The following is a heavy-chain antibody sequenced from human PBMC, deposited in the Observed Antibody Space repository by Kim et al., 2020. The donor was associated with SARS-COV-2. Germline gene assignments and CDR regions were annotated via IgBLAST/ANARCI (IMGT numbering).Heavy chain of an antibody. CDR2: IYPGDSDT. D-gene: IGHD6-19*01. CDR3: ARHREVAGTLKAFDI. Sequence: GESLKISCKGSGYSFTTYWIGWVRQMPGKGLEWMGIIYPGDSDTRYSPSFQGQVTISADKSISTAYLQWGSLKASDTAMYYCARHREVAGTLKAFDIWGQGTMVTVSS. CDR1: GYSFTTYW. J-gene: IGHJ3*02. V-gene: IGHV5-51*01.